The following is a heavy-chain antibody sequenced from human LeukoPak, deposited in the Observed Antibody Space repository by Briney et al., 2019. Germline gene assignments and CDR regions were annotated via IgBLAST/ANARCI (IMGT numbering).Heavy chain of an antibody. Sequence: GGSLRLSCAASGFTFSSYSMNWVRQAPGKGLEWVSSISSSSSYIYYADSVKGRFTISRDNAKNSLYLQMNSLRAEDTAVYYCARAPSRYSGNYYIDYWGQGTLVTVSS. CDR3: ARAPSRYSGNYYIDY. J-gene: IGHJ4*02. CDR2: ISSSSSYI. CDR1: GFTFSSYS. D-gene: IGHD1-26*01. V-gene: IGHV3-21*01.